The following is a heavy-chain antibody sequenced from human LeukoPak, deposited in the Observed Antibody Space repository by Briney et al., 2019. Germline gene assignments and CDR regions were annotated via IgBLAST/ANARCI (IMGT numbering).Heavy chain of an antibody. Sequence: PGGSLRLSCAASGFTFSSYWMSWVRQAPGKGLEWVANIKQDGSEKYYVDSVKGRFTISRDNAKNSLYLQMNSLRAEDTAVYYCARGLNYGDPPFPDNYYMDVWGKGTTVTISS. CDR1: GFTFSSYW. V-gene: IGHV3-7*01. CDR3: ARGLNYGDPPFPDNYYMDV. CDR2: IKQDGSEK. J-gene: IGHJ6*03. D-gene: IGHD4-17*01.